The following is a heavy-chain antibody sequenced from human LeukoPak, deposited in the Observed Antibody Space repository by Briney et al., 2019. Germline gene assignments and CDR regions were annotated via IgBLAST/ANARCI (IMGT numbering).Heavy chain of an antibody. V-gene: IGHV4-59*08. CDR2: IRYTGST. Sequence: SETLSLTCTVSGDSISPYYWSWIRQPPGKGLEYIGFIRYTGSTNCSPSLKSRVTMSVDVSRNQLSLNLSSVTAADTAVYYCARHYASGTYPLDYWGQGTLVTVSS. CDR1: GDSISPYY. CDR3: ARHYASGTYPLDY. D-gene: IGHD3-10*01. J-gene: IGHJ4*02.